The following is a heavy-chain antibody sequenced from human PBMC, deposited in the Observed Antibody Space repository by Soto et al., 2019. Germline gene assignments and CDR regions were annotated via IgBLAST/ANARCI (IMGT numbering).Heavy chain of an antibody. Sequence: SETLSLRCTVSGGSISSYYWSWIRQPPGKGLEWIGYIYYSGSTNYNPSLKSRVTISVDTSKNQFSLKLSSVTAADTAVYYFSRYITYGYYPPERYFDLWVRGTLVTVSS. J-gene: IGHJ2*01. CDR2: IYYSGST. V-gene: IGHV4-59*01. D-gene: IGHD4-17*01. CDR3: SRYITYGYYPPERYFDL. CDR1: GGSISSYY.